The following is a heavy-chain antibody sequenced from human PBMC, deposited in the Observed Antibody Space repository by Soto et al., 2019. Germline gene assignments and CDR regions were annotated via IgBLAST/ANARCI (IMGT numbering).Heavy chain of an antibody. CDR1: GGSMNSGGYY. Sequence: QVQLQESGPGLVRPSQTLSLTCSISGGSMNSGGYYQWSCIRQHPGKGLEWIGHISYSGNTDYNPSLERRVTVSLDTSKNQFSLKLRSVSAADTAVYYCARENNLLGGYHFDYWGPGTLVTVSS. CDR2: ISYSGNT. J-gene: IGHJ4*02. D-gene: IGHD3-16*01. CDR3: ARENNLLGGYHFDY. V-gene: IGHV4-31*03.